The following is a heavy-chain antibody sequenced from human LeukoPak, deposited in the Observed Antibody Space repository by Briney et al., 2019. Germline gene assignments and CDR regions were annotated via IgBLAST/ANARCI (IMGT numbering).Heavy chain of an antibody. Sequence: KTSETLSLTCTVSGGSISSYYWSWIRQPAGKGLEWIGRIYTSGSTNYNPSLKSRVTISVDTSKNQFSLKLSSVTAADTAVYYCARVRSSWYYYYYMDVWGKGTTVTVSS. CDR2: IYTSGST. D-gene: IGHD6-13*01. V-gene: IGHV4-4*07. CDR1: GGSISSYY. CDR3: ARVRSSWYYYYYMDV. J-gene: IGHJ6*03.